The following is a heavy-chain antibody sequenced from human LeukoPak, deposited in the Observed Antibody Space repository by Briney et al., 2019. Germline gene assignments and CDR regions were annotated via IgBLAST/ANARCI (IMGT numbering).Heavy chain of an antibody. CDR3: ARVRSSGYYYSAFDI. Sequence: GGSLRLSCAASGFTFSSYAMHWVRQAPGKGLEWVAVISYDGSNKYYADSVKGRFTISRDNSKNTLYLQMNSLRAEDTAVYYCARVRSSGYYYSAFDIWGQGTMVTVSS. CDR1: GFTFSSYA. V-gene: IGHV3-30*04. CDR2: ISYDGSNK. J-gene: IGHJ3*02. D-gene: IGHD3-22*01.